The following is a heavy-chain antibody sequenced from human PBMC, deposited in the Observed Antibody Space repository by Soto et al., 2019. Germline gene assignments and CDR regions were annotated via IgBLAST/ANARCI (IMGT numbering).Heavy chain of an antibody. Sequence: GASVKVSCKASGYTFTSYYMHWVRQAPGQGLEWMGWINPNSGGTNYAQKFQGCVTMTRDTSISTAYMELSRLRSDDTAVYYCERFMAAEYYFDYWGQGTPVTVSX. CDR1: GYTFTSYY. CDR3: ERFMAAEYYFDY. D-gene: IGHD3-10*01. J-gene: IGHJ4*02. CDR2: INPNSGGT. V-gene: IGHV1-2*04.